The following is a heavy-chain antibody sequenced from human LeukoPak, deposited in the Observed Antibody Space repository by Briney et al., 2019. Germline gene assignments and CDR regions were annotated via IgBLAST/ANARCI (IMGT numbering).Heavy chain of an antibody. CDR1: AYTFTGYY. Sequence: ASVKVSCEASAYTFTGYYMHWVRQSPGQGLEWMRWINPNSGGTNYAQKFQGRVTMTRDTSISTAYMELSRLRSDDTAVYYCARSLLSYYYDSRGYSSSFDYWGQGTLVTVSS. CDR2: INPNSGGT. CDR3: ARSLLSYYYDSRGYSSSFDY. V-gene: IGHV1-2*02. D-gene: IGHD3-22*01. J-gene: IGHJ4*02.